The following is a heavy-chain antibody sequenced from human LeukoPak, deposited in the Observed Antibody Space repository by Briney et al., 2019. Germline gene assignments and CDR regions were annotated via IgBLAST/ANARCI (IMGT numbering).Heavy chain of an antibody. CDR1: GFTFSGSA. CDR3: TRHFDVVVVAATPEFDY. CDR2: IRSRANSYAT. V-gene: IGHV3-73*01. D-gene: IGHD2-15*01. J-gene: IGHJ4*02. Sequence: GGSLRLSCAASGFTFSGSAMDRVRQASGKGLEWVGRIRSRANSYATAYAASVKGRFTISRDDSKNTAYLQMNSLKTEDTAVYYCTRHFDVVVVAATPEFDYWGQGTLVTVSS.